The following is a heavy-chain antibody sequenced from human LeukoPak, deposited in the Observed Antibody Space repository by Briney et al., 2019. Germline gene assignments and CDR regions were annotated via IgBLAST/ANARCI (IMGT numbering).Heavy chain of an antibody. CDR1: GGSLSGYY. D-gene: IGHD2-8*02. CDR3: ARSLLWPTGTFDI. J-gene: IGHJ3*02. V-gene: IGHV4-34*01. Sequence: SETLSLTCGVYGGSLSGYYWIWIRQPPGKGLEWIGEINHSGSTTYNPSLQSRVALSVDTSRNQVSLKLTSLTAADTAVYFYARSLLWPTGTFDIWGQGTVVAVSS. CDR2: INHSGST.